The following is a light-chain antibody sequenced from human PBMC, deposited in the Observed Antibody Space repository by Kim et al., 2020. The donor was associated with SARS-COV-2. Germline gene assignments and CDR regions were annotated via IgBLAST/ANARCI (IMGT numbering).Light chain of an antibody. V-gene: IGLV3-19*01. Sequence: SSELTQDPAVSVALGQTVRITCQGDSLRSYYASWYQQKPGQAPVLVIYGKNNRPSGIPDRFSGSSSGNTASLTITGAQAEDEADYYCNSRDSSGNHAVV. J-gene: IGLJ2*01. CDR1: SLRSYY. CDR3: NSRDSSGNHAVV. CDR2: GKN.